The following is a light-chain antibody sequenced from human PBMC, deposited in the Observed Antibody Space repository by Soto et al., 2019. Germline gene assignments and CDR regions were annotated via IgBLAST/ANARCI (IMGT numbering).Light chain of an antibody. CDR3: QQGYTYPFT. J-gene: IGKJ5*01. Sequence: DLQMTQSPSSLSASVGDRVTITCRASQSISGYLHWYQQKPGKAPKLLIYAASSLQGGVPSRFSGSGSGTDFTLTINSLQPEDFASYYCQQGYTYPFTFGQGTRLEIK. V-gene: IGKV1-39*01. CDR1: QSISGY. CDR2: AAS.